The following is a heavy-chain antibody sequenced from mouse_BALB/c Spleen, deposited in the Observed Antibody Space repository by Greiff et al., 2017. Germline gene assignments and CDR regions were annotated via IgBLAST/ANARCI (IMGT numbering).Heavy chain of an antibody. Sequence: VQVVESGPGLVAPSQSLSITCTVSGFSLTSYGVHWVRQPPGKGLEWLGVIWAGGSTNYNSALMSRLSISKDNSKSQVFLKMNSLQTDDTAMYYCASYGNYFAYWGQGTLVTVSA. CDR3: ASYGNYFAY. J-gene: IGHJ3*01. CDR2: IWAGGST. CDR1: GFSLTSYG. D-gene: IGHD2-1*01. V-gene: IGHV2-9*02.